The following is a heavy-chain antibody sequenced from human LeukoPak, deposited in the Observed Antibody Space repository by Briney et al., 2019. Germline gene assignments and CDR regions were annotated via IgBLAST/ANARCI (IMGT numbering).Heavy chain of an antibody. CDR3: ASGGHLDY. CDR1: GLTFSRFW. Sequence: PGGSLRLSCAASGLTFSRFWMSWVRQAPGKGQEWVANINEDGTKKNYVDSIKGRFTISRDNAKNSLSLQMDSLRADGTAVYYCASGGHLDYWGQGTLVTVSS. V-gene: IGHV3-7*01. J-gene: IGHJ4*02. D-gene: IGHD6-25*01. CDR2: INEDGTKK.